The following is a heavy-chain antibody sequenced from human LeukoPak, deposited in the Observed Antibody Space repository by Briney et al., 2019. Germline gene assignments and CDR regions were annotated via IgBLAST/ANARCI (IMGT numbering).Heavy chain of an antibody. V-gene: IGHV3-7*01. J-gene: IGHJ6*02. Sequence: GGSLRLSCEASGFTFSSHWMSWVRQAPGKGLEWVAIIKQDGSEKDYVDSVTGRFTISRDNAKNSLYLQMNSLRDEDTAVYYWSKDSRARRYGFDLWGQGTTVTVSS. CDR2: IKQDGSEK. CDR3: SKDSRARRYGFDL. CDR1: GFTFSSHW.